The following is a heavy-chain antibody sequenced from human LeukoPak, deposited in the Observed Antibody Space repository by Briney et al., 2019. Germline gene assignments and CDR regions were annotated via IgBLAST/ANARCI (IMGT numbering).Heavy chain of an antibody. D-gene: IGHD3-16*02. J-gene: IGHJ4*02. CDR1: GFTFSTYN. CDR2: ISSSSSTM. V-gene: IGHV3-48*01. CDR3: ARAVNGGGYPGKY. Sequence: GGSLRLSCAASGFTFSTYNMNWVRQAPGKGLEWVSYISSSSSTMYYADSVKGRFTISRDNAKNSLYLQMNSLRVEDTAVYYCARAVNGGGYPGKYWGQGTLVTVSS.